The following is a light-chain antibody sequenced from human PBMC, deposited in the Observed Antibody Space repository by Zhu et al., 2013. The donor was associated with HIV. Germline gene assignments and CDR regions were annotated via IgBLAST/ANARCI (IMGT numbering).Light chain of an antibody. Sequence: DIQLTQSPSFLYASVGDRVTITCRASQDIGKYLAWYQQRPGKAPELFVYAASTTQSGVPSRFGGRGSGTEFTLTIDSLQPEDFATYYCHQPYTYPFTFGPGTEVDIK. V-gene: IGKV1-9*01. CDR1: QDIGKY. CDR3: HQPYTYPFT. J-gene: IGKJ3*01. CDR2: AAS.